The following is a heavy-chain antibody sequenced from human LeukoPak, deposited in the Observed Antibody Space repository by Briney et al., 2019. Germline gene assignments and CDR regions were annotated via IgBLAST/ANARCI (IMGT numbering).Heavy chain of an antibody. Sequence: GGSLRLSCAASGFTFSSYAMSWVRQAPGKGLEWVSAISGSGDSTSYADSVKGRFTISRDNSKNTLYLQMNSLRVEDTAVYYCARRVVTATAHDVFDIWGQGTMVTVSS. CDR2: ISGSGDST. CDR1: GFTFSSYA. V-gene: IGHV3-23*01. CDR3: ARRVVTATAHDVFDI. D-gene: IGHD2-21*02. J-gene: IGHJ3*02.